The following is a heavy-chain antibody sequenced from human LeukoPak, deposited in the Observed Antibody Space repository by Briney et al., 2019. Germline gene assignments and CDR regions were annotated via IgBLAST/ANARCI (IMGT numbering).Heavy chain of an antibody. Sequence: PSQTLSLTCTVSGGSVSSGSFCWSWIRQPAGKGLEWIGRIYINGGTDYNASLKSRAAISVDTSKNQLSLKLSSMTAADTAVYYCGRDLGAAAAFTVWGEGTRVTVSS. CDR2: IYINGGT. V-gene: IGHV4-61*02. CDR1: GGSVSSGSFC. J-gene: IGHJ1*01. CDR3: GRDLGAAAAFTV. D-gene: IGHD6-13*01.